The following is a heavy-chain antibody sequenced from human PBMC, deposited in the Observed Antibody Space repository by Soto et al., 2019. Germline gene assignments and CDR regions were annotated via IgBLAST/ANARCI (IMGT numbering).Heavy chain of an antibody. J-gene: IGHJ5*02. D-gene: IGHD2-2*01. CDR1: GYTFTSCG. Sequence: ASVKVSCKASGYTFTSCGISWVRQAPGQGLEWMGWISAYNGNTNYAQKLQGRVTMTTDTSTSTAYMELRSLRSDDTAVYYCARQYCSSTSCYEYNWFDPWGQGTLVTVSS. CDR3: ARQYCSSTSCYEYNWFDP. V-gene: IGHV1-18*01. CDR2: ISAYNGNT.